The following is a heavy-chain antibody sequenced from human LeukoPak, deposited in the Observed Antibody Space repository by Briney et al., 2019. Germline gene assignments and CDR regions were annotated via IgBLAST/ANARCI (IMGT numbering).Heavy chain of an antibody. CDR1: GYSFTTYW. Sequence: GESLKISCRGSGYSFTTYWIGWVRQMARKGLEWMGIIYPGDSDARYSPSFQGQVTMSVDKSINTAYLQWSSLKASDAAMYYCARRKGCSNTSCPPVYWGQGTLVIVSS. J-gene: IGHJ4*02. CDR3: ARRKGCSNTSCPPVY. V-gene: IGHV5-51*01. D-gene: IGHD2-2*01. CDR2: IYPGDSDA.